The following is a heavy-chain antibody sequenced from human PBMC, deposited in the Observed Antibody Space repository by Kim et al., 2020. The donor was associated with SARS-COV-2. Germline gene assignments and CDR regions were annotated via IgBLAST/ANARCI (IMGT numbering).Heavy chain of an antibody. V-gene: IGHV3-23*01. D-gene: IGHD2-21*01. CDR3: ARHSSALYFDF. J-gene: IGHJ4*02. Sequence: CYPESEKGRYTISRNNSTNTLYLQMNSLGAEDTAIYYCARHSSALYFDFWGQGTLVTVSS.